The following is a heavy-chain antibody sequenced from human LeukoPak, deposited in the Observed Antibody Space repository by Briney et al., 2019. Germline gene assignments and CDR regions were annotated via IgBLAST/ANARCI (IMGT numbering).Heavy chain of an antibody. CDR1: GGSFSSYY. CDR3: ARLIYYDSSGYLDY. D-gene: IGHD3-22*01. Sequence: PSETLSLTCAVYGGSFSSYYWSWIRQPPGKGLEWIGKINYSGSTNYNPSLKSRVTMSVDMSKNQFSLKLSSVTAADTAVHYCARLIYYDSSGYLDYWGQGSLVTVSS. CDR2: INYSGST. J-gene: IGHJ4*02. V-gene: IGHV4-34*01.